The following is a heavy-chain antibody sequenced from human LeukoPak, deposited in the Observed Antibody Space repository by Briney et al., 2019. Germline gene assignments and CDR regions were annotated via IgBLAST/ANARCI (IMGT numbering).Heavy chain of an antibody. J-gene: IGHJ4*02. CDR2: IKQAASET. Sequence: GGSLRLSCAASGSTFSSYWMTWVRQAPGKGLEWVAIIKQAASETYYVGSVKGRFTISRDNAKNSLYLQMSSLRADDTAVYYCARYYCGTSTTCYMFDFWGQGTLVTVSS. CDR1: GSTFSSYW. D-gene: IGHD2-2*01. V-gene: IGHV3-7*01. CDR3: ARYYCGTSTTCYMFDF.